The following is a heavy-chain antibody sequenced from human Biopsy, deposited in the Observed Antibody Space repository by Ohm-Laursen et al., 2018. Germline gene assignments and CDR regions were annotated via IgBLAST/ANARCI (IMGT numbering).Heavy chain of an antibody. CDR2: VYYSGST. J-gene: IGHJ4*02. CDR1: GGSISSRNHY. V-gene: IGHV4-39*01. CDR3: ARHSLDDFWSGAHYYFDY. D-gene: IGHD3-3*01. Sequence: PSDTLSLTCSVSGGSISSRNHYWGWLRQPPGKGLEWIGHVYYSGSTLYNSSLESRVTVSVDTSKNQFHLRLTSMSASDTAVYYCARHSLDDFWSGAHYYFDYWGLGTLVTVSS.